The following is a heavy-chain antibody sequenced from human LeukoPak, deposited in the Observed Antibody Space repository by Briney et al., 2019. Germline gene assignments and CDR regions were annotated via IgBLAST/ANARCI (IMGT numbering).Heavy chain of an antibody. CDR2: ISAYSGNT. CDR3: ANHKYCSSTSCYSFAI. CDR1: GYTFTSYG. Sequence: ASVKVSCKASGYTFTSYGISWVRQAPGQGLEWMGWISAYSGNTNYAQNLQDRVTMTTDTSTTTAYMELRSLRSGDTAVYYCANHKYCSSTSCYSFAIWGQGTMVTVSS. V-gene: IGHV1-18*01. D-gene: IGHD2-2*01. J-gene: IGHJ3*02.